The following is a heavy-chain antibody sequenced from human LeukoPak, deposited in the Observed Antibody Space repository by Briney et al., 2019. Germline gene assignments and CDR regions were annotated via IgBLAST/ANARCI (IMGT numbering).Heavy chain of an antibody. CDR2: IYYSGST. CDR3: ARGFYSSGCYYFDY. D-gene: IGHD6-19*01. Sequence: PSETLSLTCTVSGGSISSSSYYWGWIRQPPGKGLEWIGSIYYSGSTYYNPSLKSRVTISVDTSKNQFSLKLSSVTAADTAVYYCARGFYSSGCYYFDYWGQGTLVTVSS. V-gene: IGHV4-39*07. J-gene: IGHJ4*02. CDR1: GGSISSSSYY.